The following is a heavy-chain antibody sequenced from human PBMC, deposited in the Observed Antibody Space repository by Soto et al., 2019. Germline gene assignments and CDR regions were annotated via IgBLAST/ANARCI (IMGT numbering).Heavy chain of an antibody. V-gene: IGHV3-48*02. CDR2: ISLSSSSI. CDR1: GFTFSTYS. D-gene: IGHD2-21*02. J-gene: IGHJ4*02. Sequence: GGPLTLSCATSGFTFSTYSLNWVRQAPGKGLEWVSYISLSSSSIYYEDPVKGRFTISRDNAKNALYLQMDSLRDEVTAIYFCARGWGGDCQNYFDYGARGT. CDR3: ARGWGGDCQNYFDY.